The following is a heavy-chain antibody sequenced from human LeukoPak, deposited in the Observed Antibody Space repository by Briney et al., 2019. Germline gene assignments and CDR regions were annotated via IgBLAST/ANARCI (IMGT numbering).Heavy chain of an antibody. D-gene: IGHD6-19*01. CDR1: GGSISSYY. Sequence: SETLSLTCTVSGGSISSYYWSWIRQPPGKGLEWIGYIYYSGSTNYNPSLKSRVTISVDTSKNQFSLKLTSVTAADTAVYYCARDGDSGWFDYWGQGTLVTVSS. CDR3: ARDGDSGWFDY. J-gene: IGHJ4*02. CDR2: IYYSGST. V-gene: IGHV4-59*01.